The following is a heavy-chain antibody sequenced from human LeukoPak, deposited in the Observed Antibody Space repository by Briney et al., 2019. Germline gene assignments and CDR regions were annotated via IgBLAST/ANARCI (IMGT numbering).Heavy chain of an antibody. CDR1: GFTFFNYS. V-gene: IGHV3-21*01. Sequence: GGSLRLSCAAPGFTFFNYSMNWVRQAPGKGLEWVSSISCSSDFIYYADSLKGRFTISRDNAKNSLYLQMNSLRAEDTAVYYCARDLGGGSSSLFDYWGQGTLVTVSS. J-gene: IGHJ4*02. CDR3: ARDLGGGSSSLFDY. CDR2: ISCSSDFI. D-gene: IGHD6-13*01.